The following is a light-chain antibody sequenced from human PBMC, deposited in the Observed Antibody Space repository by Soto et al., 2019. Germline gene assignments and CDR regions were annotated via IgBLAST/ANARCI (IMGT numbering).Light chain of an antibody. CDR2: AAS. CDR1: QSISSF. J-gene: IGKJ4*01. CDR3: QQSYSTPLT. V-gene: IGKV1-39*01. Sequence: DIQMTQSPSSLSAAVGDRVTITCRASQSISSFLNWYQQKPGKAPKFLIYAASSLQSGVPSRFSGSGSGTDFTLTISNLQPEDFATYYCQQSYSTPLTFGGGTKVEI.